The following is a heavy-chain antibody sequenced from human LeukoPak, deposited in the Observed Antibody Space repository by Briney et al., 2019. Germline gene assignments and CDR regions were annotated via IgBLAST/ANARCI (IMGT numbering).Heavy chain of an antibody. CDR2: IRSKAYGGTT. CDR3: TRGGILWFGELLYHNWFDP. D-gene: IGHD3-10*01. J-gene: IGHJ5*02. CDR1: GFTFADYA. V-gene: IGHV3-49*04. Sequence: PGGSLRLSCTVSGFTFADYAMSWVRQAPGKGLEWVGFIRSKAYGGTTEYAASVKGRFTISRDDSKSIASVQMNSLKTEDTAVYYCTRGGILWFGELLYHNWFDPWGQGTLVTVSS.